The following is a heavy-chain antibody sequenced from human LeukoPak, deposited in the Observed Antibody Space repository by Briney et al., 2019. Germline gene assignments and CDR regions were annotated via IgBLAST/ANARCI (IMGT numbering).Heavy chain of an antibody. CDR2: IYYSGST. CDR3: ARVSLWFGEFVSRFDP. D-gene: IGHD3-10*01. CDR1: GGPISSGGYY. Sequence: KASETLSLTCTVSGGPISSGGYYWSWIRQHPGKGLEWFGYIYYSGSTYYNPSLKSRVTISVDTSKNQFSLKLSSVTAEDTAVYYCARVSLWFGEFVSRFDPWGQGTLVTVSS. J-gene: IGHJ5*02. V-gene: IGHV4-31*03.